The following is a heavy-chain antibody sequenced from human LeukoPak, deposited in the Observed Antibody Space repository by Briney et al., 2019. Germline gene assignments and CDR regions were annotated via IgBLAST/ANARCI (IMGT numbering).Heavy chain of an antibody. J-gene: IGHJ5*02. CDR3: AKGAEYADTNWFDP. D-gene: IGHD2-2*01. Sequence: GGSLRLSCAASGFTFNSYSMHWVRQAPGKGLEWVTAISDDETYKFYADSVKGRFTISRDNSKNTLYLQMNSLRAEDTAVYYCAKGAEYADTNWFDPWGQGTLVTVSS. V-gene: IGHV3-30-3*01. CDR2: ISDDETYK. CDR1: GFTFNSYS.